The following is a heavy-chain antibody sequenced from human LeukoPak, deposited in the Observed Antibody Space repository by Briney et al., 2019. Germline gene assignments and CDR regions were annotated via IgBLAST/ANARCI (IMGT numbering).Heavy chain of an antibody. J-gene: IGHJ4*02. D-gene: IGHD1-26*01. CDR1: GFTFSSYG. CDR2: IRYDGSNK. V-gene: IGHV3-30*02. CDR3: AKDALQDGSYPYYFDY. Sequence: GGSLRPSCAASGFTFSSYGMHWVRQAPGKGLEWVAFIRYDGSNKYYADSVKGRFTISRDNSKNTLYLQMNSLRAEDTAVYYCAKDALQDGSYPYYFDYWGQGTLVTVSS.